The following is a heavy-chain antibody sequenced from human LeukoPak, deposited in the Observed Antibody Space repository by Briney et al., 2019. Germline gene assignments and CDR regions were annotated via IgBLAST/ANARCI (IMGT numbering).Heavy chain of an antibody. Sequence: SVKVSCKASGGTFISYAISWVRQAPGQGLEWMGGIIPIFGTANYAQKVQGRVTMTTDTSTSTAYMELRSLRSDDTAVYYCARVVRYYDSSGPSDYWGQGTLVTVSS. CDR1: GGTFISYA. CDR3: ARVVRYYDSSGPSDY. V-gene: IGHV1-69*05. D-gene: IGHD3-22*01. J-gene: IGHJ4*02. CDR2: IIPIFGTA.